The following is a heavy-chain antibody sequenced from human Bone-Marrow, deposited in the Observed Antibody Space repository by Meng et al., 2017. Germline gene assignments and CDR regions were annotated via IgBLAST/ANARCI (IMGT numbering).Heavy chain of an antibody. J-gene: IGHJ4*02. CDR3: ARGYCSTTSCYNRYFDY. V-gene: IGHV4-39*01. CDR1: GGSISSSSYY. Sequence: QLQLQESGPGLVKPSETLSLTCTVSGGSISSSSYYWGWIRQPPGKGLEWIGSIYYTGSTNYNPALKSRVTISLDTSKNQFSLNLSSVTAADTAVYYCARGYCSTTSCYNRYFDYWGLGTLVTVSS. CDR2: IYYTGST. D-gene: IGHD2-2*02.